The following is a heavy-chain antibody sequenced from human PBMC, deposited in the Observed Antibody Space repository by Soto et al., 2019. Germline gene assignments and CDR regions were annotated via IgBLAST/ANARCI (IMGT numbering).Heavy chain of an antibody. J-gene: IGHJ4*02. CDR3: ARDRLCDY. CDR1: GFTVSSNF. CDR2: IYTGGST. Sequence: EVQLVESGGGLVQPGGSLRLSCAASGFTVSSNFMSWVRQAPGKGLEWVSVIYTGGSTYYADSVKGRFTISRDNSKNTLYLQMNSLRAEDTAVYHCARDRLCDYWGQGTLVTVSS. V-gene: IGHV3-66*01. D-gene: IGHD6-25*01.